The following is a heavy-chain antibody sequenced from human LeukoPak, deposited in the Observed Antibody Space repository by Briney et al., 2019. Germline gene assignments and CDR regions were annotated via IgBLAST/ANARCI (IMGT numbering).Heavy chain of an antibody. CDR1: GGSISNYY. J-gene: IGHJ5*02. Sequence: SSETLSLTCTVSGGSISNYYWSWIRQPPGKGLEWIGYIYYSGSTNYNPSLKSRVTISVDTSKNQFSLKLSSVTAADTAVYYCARAFTVTTFGWFDPWGQGTLVTVSS. D-gene: IGHD4-17*01. CDR2: IYYSGST. V-gene: IGHV4-59*01. CDR3: ARAFTVTTFGWFDP.